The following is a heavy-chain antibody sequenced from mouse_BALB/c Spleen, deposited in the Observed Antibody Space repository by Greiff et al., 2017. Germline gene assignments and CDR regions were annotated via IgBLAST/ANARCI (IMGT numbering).Heavy chain of an antibody. J-gene: IGHJ3*01. CDR2: IWAGGST. D-gene: IGHD2-2*01. CDR1: GFSLTSYG. CDR3: ARDDGYDGAWFAY. Sequence: QVQLKESGPGLVAPSQSLSITCTVSGFSLTSYGVHWVRQPPGKGLEWLGVIWAGGSTNYNSALMSRLSISKDNSKSQVFLKMNSLQTDDTAMYYCARDDGYDGAWFAYWGQGTLVTVSA. V-gene: IGHV2-9*02.